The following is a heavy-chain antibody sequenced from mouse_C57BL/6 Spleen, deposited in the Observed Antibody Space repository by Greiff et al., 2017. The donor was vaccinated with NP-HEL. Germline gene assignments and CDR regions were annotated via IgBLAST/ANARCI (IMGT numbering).Heavy chain of an antibody. CDR2: IYPGDGDT. CDR1: GYAFSSSW. Sequence: VKLVESGPELVKPGASVKISCKASGYAFSSSWMNWVKQRPGKGLEWIGRIYPGDGDTNYNGKFKGKATLTADKSSSTAYMQLSSLTSEDSAVYFCARWDTTVRAMDYWGQGTSVTVSS. CDR3: ARWDTTVRAMDY. V-gene: IGHV1-82*01. J-gene: IGHJ4*01. D-gene: IGHD1-1*01.